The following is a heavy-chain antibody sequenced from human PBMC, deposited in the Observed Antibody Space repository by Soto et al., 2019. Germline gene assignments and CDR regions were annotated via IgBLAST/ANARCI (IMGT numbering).Heavy chain of an antibody. CDR1: GFTVSSNY. D-gene: IGHD5-18*01. Sequence: GGSLRLSCAASGFTVSSNYMSWVRQAPGKGLEWVSVIYSGGSTYYADSVKGRFTISRDNSKNTLYLQMNSLRAEDTAVYYCARVVSYNVDTAMAHYYYYYMDVWGKGTTVTVSS. CDR2: IYSGGST. CDR3: ARVVSYNVDTAMAHYYYYYMDV. J-gene: IGHJ6*03. V-gene: IGHV3-66*01.